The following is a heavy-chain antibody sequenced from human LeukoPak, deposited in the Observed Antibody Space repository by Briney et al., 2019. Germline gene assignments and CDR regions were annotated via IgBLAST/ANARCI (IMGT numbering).Heavy chain of an antibody. CDR2: ISYDGNNK. CDR1: GFTFSTYW. V-gene: IGHV3-30*18. CDR3: AKYQRQWLPKGGFDY. J-gene: IGHJ4*02. D-gene: IGHD6-19*01. Sequence: GGSLRLSCAVSGFTFSTYWMSWVRQAPGKGLEWVAVISYDGNNKYYADSVKGRFTISRDNSKNTLYLQMDNLRAEDTAVYYCAKYQRQWLPKGGFDYWGQGTLVTVSS.